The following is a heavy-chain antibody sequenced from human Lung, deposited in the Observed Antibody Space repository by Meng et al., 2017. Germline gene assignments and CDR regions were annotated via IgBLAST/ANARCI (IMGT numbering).Heavy chain of an antibody. D-gene: IGHD2-21*01. V-gene: IGHV4-4*02. J-gene: IGHJ4*02. Sequence: QVQLQGAGPGLVKPSGTLSLTCAVSGGSISSSNWWSWVRQPPGKGLEWIGEIYHSGSTNYNPSLKSRVTISVDKPKNQFSLTLSSVTAADTAVYYCTKNDFYCLGYWGQGTLVTVSS. CDR3: TKNDFYCLGY. CDR1: GGSISSSNW. CDR2: IYHSGST.